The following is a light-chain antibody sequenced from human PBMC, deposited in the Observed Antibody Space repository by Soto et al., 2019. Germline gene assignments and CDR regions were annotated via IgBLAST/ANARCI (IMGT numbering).Light chain of an antibody. Sequence: ETVLTQSPATLSLSPGERATLSCRASHSVDIYLAWYQQKPGQAPRLHIYDASNRATGIPDRFTGSGSGTDFTLTSSSREPEDFAVYYCKQRKHWPPLTFGGGTKVEIK. CDR3: KQRKHWPPLT. V-gene: IGKV3-11*01. J-gene: IGKJ4*01. CDR2: DAS. CDR1: HSVDIY.